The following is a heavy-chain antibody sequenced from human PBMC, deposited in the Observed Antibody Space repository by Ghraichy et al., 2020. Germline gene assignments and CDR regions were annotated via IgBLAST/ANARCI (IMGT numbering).Heavy chain of an antibody. D-gene: IGHD3-22*01. CDR1: GYTFTGYY. J-gene: IGHJ5*02. CDR2: INPNSGGT. V-gene: IGHV1-2*02. Sequence: ASVKVSCKASGYTFTGYYMHWVRQAPGQGLEWMGWINPNSGGTNYAQKFQGRVTMTRDTSISTAYMELSRLRSDDTAVYYCARDAYDYYDKVHWFDPWGQGTLVTVSS. CDR3: ARDAYDYYDKVHWFDP.